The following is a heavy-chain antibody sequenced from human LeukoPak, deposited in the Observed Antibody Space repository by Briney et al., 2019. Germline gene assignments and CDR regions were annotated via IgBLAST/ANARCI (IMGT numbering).Heavy chain of an antibody. CDR3: AKEIAKYYYYGMDV. CDR2: ISYDGSNK. CDR1: GFTFSSYG. J-gene: IGHJ6*02. V-gene: IGHV3-30*18. Sequence: GGSLRLSCAASGFTFSSYGMHWARQAPGKGLEWVAVISYDGSNKYYADSVKGRFTISRDNSKNTLYLQMNSLRAEDTAVYYCAKEIAKYYYYGMDVWGQGTTVTVSS.